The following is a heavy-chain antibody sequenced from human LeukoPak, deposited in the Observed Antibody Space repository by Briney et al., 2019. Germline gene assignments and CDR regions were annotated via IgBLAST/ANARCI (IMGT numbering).Heavy chain of an antibody. CDR3: ARGSFEERYKGYFDWLGLGDYYGMDV. V-gene: IGHV1-8*01. J-gene: IGHJ6*02. Sequence: ASVKVSCKASGYTFTSYDINWVRQATGQGLEWMGWMNPNSGNTGYAQKFQGRVTMTRNTSISTAYMELSSLRSEDTAVYYCARGSFEERYKGYFDWLGLGDYYGMDVWGQGTTVTVSS. CDR2: MNPNSGNT. D-gene: IGHD3-9*01. CDR1: GYTFTSYD.